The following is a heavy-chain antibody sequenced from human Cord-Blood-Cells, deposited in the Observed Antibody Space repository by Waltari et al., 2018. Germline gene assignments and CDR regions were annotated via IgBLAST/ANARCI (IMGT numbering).Heavy chain of an antibody. D-gene: IGHD1-26*01. J-gene: IGHJ4*02. CDR1: GFTFRSYR. CDR2: IKQDGSEK. Sequence: EVQLVESGGGLVQPGGSLRLSCAASGFTFRSYRMSWVRQAPGKGLEWVANIKQDGSEKYYVDSVKGRFTISRDNAKNSLYLQMNSLRAEDTAVYYCARERGSGSYYVLYYFDYWGQGTLVTVSS. CDR3: ARERGSGSYYVLYYFDY. V-gene: IGHV3-7*01.